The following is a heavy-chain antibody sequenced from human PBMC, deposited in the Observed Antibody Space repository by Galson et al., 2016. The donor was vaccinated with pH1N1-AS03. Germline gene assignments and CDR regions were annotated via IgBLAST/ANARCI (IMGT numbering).Heavy chain of an antibody. Sequence: SVKVSCKASGGTFSSYAISWVRQAPGQGLEWMGGIIGMFGTTNYAQKFQGRVTITADELTSTAYMELSSLRSKDTAMYYCARNGVLTGYHATGRERVDYWGQGTLVIVSS. D-gene: IGHD3-9*01. CDR2: IIGMFGTT. J-gene: IGHJ4*02. CDR3: ARNGVLTGYHATGRERVDY. CDR1: GGTFSSYA. V-gene: IGHV1-69*13.